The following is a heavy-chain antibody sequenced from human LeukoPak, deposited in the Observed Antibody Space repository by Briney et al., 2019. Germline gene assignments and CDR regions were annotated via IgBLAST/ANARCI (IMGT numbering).Heavy chain of an antibody. V-gene: IGHV3-30-3*01. CDR3: ARGDCSSTSCYLSGVGY. J-gene: IGHJ4*02. D-gene: IGHD2-2*01. CDR2: ISYDGSNK. CDR1: GFTFSSYA. Sequence: GGSLRLSCAASGFTFSSYAMHWVRQAPGKGLEWVAVISYDGSNKYYADSVKGRFTISRDNSKNTLYLQMNSLRAEDTAVYYCARGDCSSTSCYLSGVGYWGQGTLVTVSS.